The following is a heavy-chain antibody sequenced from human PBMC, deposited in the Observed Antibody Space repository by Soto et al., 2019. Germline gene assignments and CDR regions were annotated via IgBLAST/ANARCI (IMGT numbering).Heavy chain of an antibody. CDR3: ATNSTTETTRNNYFDT. J-gene: IGHJ5*02. V-gene: IGHV4-39*01. D-gene: IGHD1-26*01. CDR2: IYYSGST. Sequence: PSETLSLTCTVSGGSISSGGYYWSWIRQHPGKGLEWIGSIYYSGSTSYSPSLKSRVTISVDTSKNQFSLKLTSVTAADTAIYCCATNSTTETTRNNYFDTWGQGTLVTVSS. CDR1: GGSISSGGYY.